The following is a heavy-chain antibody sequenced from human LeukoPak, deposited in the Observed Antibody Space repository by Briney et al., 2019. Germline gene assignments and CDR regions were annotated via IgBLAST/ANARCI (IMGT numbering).Heavy chain of an antibody. D-gene: IGHD2-2*01. Sequence: SVKVSCKASGGTFSGYAISWVRQAPGQGLEWMGGIIPIFGTANYAQKFQGRVTIAADESTSTAYMELSSLRSEDTAVYYCARDYIVVVPAAKGSWFDPWGQGTLVTVSS. J-gene: IGHJ5*02. V-gene: IGHV1-69*01. CDR3: ARDYIVVVPAAKGSWFDP. CDR1: GGTFSGYA. CDR2: IIPIFGTA.